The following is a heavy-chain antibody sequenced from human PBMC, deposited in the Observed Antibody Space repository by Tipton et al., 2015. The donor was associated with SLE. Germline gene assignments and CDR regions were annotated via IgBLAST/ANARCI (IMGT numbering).Heavy chain of an antibody. CDR2: LSLSDKN. Sequence: GLVKPSETLSLTCNASDASMNSYFWNWIQQPAGKGLEWIGRLSLSDKNNYNPSLQSRVTMSVDTSKSQFSLEVRSVTATDTAVYFCAGSKVTTARDSFDIWGPGTVVVVSP. V-gene: IGHV4-4*07. CDR1: DASMNSYF. CDR3: AGSKVTTARDSFDI. J-gene: IGHJ3*02. D-gene: IGHD4-17*01.